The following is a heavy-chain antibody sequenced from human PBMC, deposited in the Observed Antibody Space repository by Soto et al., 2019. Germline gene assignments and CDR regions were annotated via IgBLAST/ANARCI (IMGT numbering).Heavy chain of an antibody. Sequence: QVQLVESGGGVVQPGRSLRLSCEASGFTFRTYGMHWVRQAPGKGLEWVAVIWYDGSNQYYGDSVKGRFTISRDNSKNILHLQMGSLRAEDTAVYYCARGGTTIISFYFPYFDCWGQGTLVTVSS. V-gene: IGHV3-33*01. D-gene: IGHD4-4*01. CDR2: IWYDGSNQ. CDR1: GFTFRTYG. CDR3: ARGGTTIISFYFPYFDC. J-gene: IGHJ4*02.